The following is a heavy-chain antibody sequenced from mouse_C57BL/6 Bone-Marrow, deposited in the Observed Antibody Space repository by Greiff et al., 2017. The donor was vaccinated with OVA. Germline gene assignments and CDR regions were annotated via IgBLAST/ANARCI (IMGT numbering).Heavy chain of an antibody. CDR1: GFTFSSYT. CDR2: ISGGGGNT. Sequence: VQLKESGGGLVKPGGSLKLSCAASGFTFSSYTMSWFRQTPEKRLEWVATISGGGGNTYYPDSVKGRFTISRDNAKNTLYLQMSSLRSEDTALYYCARRLLFAYWGQGTLLTVSA. CDR3: ARRLLFAY. V-gene: IGHV5-9*01. D-gene: IGHD2-3*01. J-gene: IGHJ3*01.